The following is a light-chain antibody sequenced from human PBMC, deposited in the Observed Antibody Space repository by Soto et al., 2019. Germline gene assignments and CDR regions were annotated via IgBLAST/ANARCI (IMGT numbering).Light chain of an antibody. Sequence: ETVLTQSPATLSLSPGERATLSCRASQSISSSIAWYQQTPGQAPRLLIYGASKRAPGIPARFSGSGSGTAFTLTISSLEPEDFVVYYCQQRFTWPSFGPGTRVDIK. CDR1: QSISSS. J-gene: IGKJ3*01. V-gene: IGKV3-11*01. CDR2: GAS. CDR3: QQRFTWPS.